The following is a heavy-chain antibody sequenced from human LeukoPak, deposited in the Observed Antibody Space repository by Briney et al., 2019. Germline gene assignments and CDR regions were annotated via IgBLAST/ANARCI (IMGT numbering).Heavy chain of an antibody. J-gene: IGHJ4*02. CDR2: MKGTGET. V-gene: IGHV3-23*01. D-gene: IGHD3-16*01. Sequence: PGGSLRLSCAASGLSFSSFAMSWVRQAPARGLQWLSSMKGTGETFYADSVRGGFTLSRDDSRNTVYLQLNNLRVEDTAVDYCAGASWVSSADAVWWGQGTVVTVSS. CDR3: AGASWVSSADAVW. CDR1: GLSFSSFA.